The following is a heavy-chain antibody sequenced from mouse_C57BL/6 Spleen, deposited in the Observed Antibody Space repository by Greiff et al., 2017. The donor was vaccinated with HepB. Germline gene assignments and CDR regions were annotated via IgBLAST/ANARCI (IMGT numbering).Heavy chain of an antibody. V-gene: IGHV1-69*01. CDR2: IDPSDSYT. CDR1: GYTFTSYW. Sequence: VQLQQPGAELVMPGASVKLSCKASGYTFTSYWMHWVKQRPGQGLEWIGEIDPSDSYTNYNQKFKGKSTLTVDKSSSTAYMQLSSLTSEDSAVYYCARPSGDYGSSYRFAYWGQGTLVTVSA. CDR3: ARPSGDYGSSYRFAY. J-gene: IGHJ3*01. D-gene: IGHD1-1*01.